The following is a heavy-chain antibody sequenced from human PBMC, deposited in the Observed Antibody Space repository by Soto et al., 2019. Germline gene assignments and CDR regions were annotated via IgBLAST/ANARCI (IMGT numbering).Heavy chain of an antibody. CDR2: IIPILGIA. CDR3: ESGSAAAGGY. D-gene: IGHD6-13*01. V-gene: IGHV1-69*02. J-gene: IGHJ4*02. CDR1: GGTFSSYT. Sequence: QVQLVQSGAEVKKPGSSVKVSCKASGGTFSSYTISWVRQAPGQGLEWMGRIIPILGIANYAQKFQGRVTITADKSTSTAYMELSSLRAEDTAVYYCESGSAAAGGYWGQGTLVTVSS.